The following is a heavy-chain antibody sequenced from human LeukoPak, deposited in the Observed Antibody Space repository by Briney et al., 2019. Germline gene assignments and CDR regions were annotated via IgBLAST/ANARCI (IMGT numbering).Heavy chain of an antibody. V-gene: IGHV1-18*01. CDR1: GGTFSSYA. CDR2: ISAYNGNT. Sequence: ASVKVSCKASGGTFSSYAISWVRQAPGQGLEWMGWISAYNGNTNYAQKLQGRVTMTTDTSTSTAYMELRSLRSDDTAVYYCARVAQRDYYDSSERGAFDIWGQGTMVTVSS. D-gene: IGHD3-22*01. J-gene: IGHJ3*02. CDR3: ARVAQRDYYDSSERGAFDI.